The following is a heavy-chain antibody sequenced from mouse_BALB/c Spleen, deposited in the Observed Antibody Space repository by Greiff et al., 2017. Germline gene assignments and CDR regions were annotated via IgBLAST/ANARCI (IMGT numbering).Heavy chain of an antibody. V-gene: IGHV1-34*01. J-gene: IGHJ4*01. CDR1: GYSFTGYY. CDR3: ATFTPAPMDY. CDR2: VNPNNGGT. Sequence: VQLQQSGTVLARPGASVKMSCKASGYSFTGYYMHWVKQSHGKSLEWIGRVNPNNGGTSYNQKFKGKAILTVDKSSSTAYMELRSLTSEDSAVYYCATFTPAPMDYWGQGTSVTVSS. D-gene: IGHD1-2*01.